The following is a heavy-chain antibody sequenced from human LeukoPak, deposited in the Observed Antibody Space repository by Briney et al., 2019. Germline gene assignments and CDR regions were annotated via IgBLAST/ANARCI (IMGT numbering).Heavy chain of an antibody. CDR2: IKQDGTEK. D-gene: IGHD3-10*01. J-gene: IGHJ4*02. V-gene: IGHV3-7*01. Sequence: GGSLRLSCAASGFTISTYWMSWVRQAPGKGLEWVANIKQDGTEKYYVDSVKGRFTISRDNAKNSLYLQMNSLRAEDTAVYYCARGYGLDSWGQGTLVTVSS. CDR3: ARGYGLDS. CDR1: GFTISTYW.